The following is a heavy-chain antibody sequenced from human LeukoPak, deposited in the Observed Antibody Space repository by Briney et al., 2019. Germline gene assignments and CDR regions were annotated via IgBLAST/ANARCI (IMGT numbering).Heavy chain of an antibody. Sequence: SVKVSCKASGGTFSSYAISWVRQAPGQGLEWMGRIIPILGIANYAQKFQGRVTITADKSTSTAYMELSSLRFEDTAVYYCAREYNGIAGKKLDYWGQGTLVTVSS. V-gene: IGHV1-69*04. J-gene: IGHJ4*02. CDR2: IIPILGIA. D-gene: IGHD6-13*01. CDR1: GGTFSSYA. CDR3: AREYNGIAGKKLDY.